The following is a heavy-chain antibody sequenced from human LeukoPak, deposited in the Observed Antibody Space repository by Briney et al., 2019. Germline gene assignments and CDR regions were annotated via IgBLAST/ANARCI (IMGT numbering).Heavy chain of an antibody. V-gene: IGHV4-38-2*02. J-gene: IGHJ4*02. CDR2: IYHSGST. CDR1: GYSISSGYY. D-gene: IGHD3-10*01. CDR3: ARAGITMVRGVIIEPY. Sequence: PSETLSLSCTVSGYSISSGYYWGWIRQPPGKGLEWIGSIYHSGSTYYNPSLKSRVTISVDTSKNQFSLKLSSVTAADTAVYYCARAGITMVRGVIIEPYWGQGTLVTVSS.